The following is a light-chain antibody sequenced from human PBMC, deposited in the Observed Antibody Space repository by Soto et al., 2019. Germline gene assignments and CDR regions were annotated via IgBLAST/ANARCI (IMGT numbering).Light chain of an antibody. CDR3: SSYTSSSTLVV. V-gene: IGLV2-14*01. Sequence: QSALTQPASVSGSPGQSITISCTGTSSDVGGYNYVSWYQQHPGKAPKLMIYDXXXXXXXXXXXXXXSKSGNTASLTISGLXXXXXXXXYCSSYTSSSTLVVFGGGTKLTVL. CDR2: DXX. J-gene: IGLJ2*01. CDR1: SSDVGGYNY.